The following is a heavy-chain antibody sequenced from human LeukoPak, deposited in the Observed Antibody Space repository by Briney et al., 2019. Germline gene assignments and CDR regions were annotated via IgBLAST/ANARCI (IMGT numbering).Heavy chain of an antibody. D-gene: IGHD2-8*02. Sequence: GGSLRLSCADSGFTFSYYWMSWVRQAPGKGLEWVANIKQDGSQTYYADSVKGRFTISRDNAQNSIYPQMNSLRVEDTAVYYCARDTRATGVHEYWGQGTLVTVSS. CDR1: GFTFSYYW. CDR3: ARDTRATGVHEY. CDR2: IKQDGSQT. V-gene: IGHV3-7*05. J-gene: IGHJ4*02.